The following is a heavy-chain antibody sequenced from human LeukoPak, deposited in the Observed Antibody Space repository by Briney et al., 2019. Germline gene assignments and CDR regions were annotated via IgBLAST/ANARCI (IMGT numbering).Heavy chain of an antibody. J-gene: IGHJ4*02. CDR1: GFTFSSYS. V-gene: IGHV3-21*01. CDR2: ISSSSSYI. CDR3: ARGTMFPYYFDY. D-gene: IGHD3-10*02. Sequence: PGGSLRLSCAASGFTFSSYSMCWVRQAPGQGLEWVSFISSSSSYIYYADSVKGRFTISRDNAKNSLYLQMNSLRAEDTAVYYCARGTMFPYYFDYWGQGTLVTVSS.